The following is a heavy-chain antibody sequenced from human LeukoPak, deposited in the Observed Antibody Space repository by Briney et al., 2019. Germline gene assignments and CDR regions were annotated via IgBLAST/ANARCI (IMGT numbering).Heavy chain of an antibody. CDR2: ISYDGSNK. V-gene: IGHV3-30-3*01. CDR3: ARDRMVRGVISTYYFDY. J-gene: IGHJ4*02. Sequence: GGSLRLSCAASGFTFSSYAMHWVRQAPGKGLEWLAVISYDGSNKYYADSVKGRFTISRDNSKNTLYLQMNSLRAEDTAVYYCARDRMVRGVISTYYFDYWGQGTLVTVPS. D-gene: IGHD3-10*01. CDR1: GFTFSSYA.